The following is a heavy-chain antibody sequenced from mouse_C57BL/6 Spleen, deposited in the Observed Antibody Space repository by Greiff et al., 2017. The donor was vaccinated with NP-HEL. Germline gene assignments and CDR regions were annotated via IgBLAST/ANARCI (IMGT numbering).Heavy chain of an antibody. CDR2: ISSGGSYT. Sequence: EVQRVESGGDLVKPGGSLKLSCAASGFTFSSYGMSWVRQTPDKRLEWVATISSGGSYTYYPDSVTGRFTISRDNAKNTLYLQMSSLKSEDTAMYYCARLHDGSYAMDYWGQGTSVTVSS. V-gene: IGHV5-6*01. J-gene: IGHJ4*01. CDR1: GFTFSSYG. CDR3: ARLHDGSYAMDY. D-gene: IGHD2-3*01.